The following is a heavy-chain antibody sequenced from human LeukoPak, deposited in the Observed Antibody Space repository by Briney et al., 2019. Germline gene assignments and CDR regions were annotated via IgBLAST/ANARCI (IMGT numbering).Heavy chain of an antibody. CDR3: ARPVVAYNWFDP. Sequence: KASETLSLTCTVSGGSISSSNYYWGWIRQPPGKGLEWIGSMYYSGSTYYNPSLKSRVTISVDTSKNQFSLKLSSVTAADTAVYYCARPVVAYNWFDPWGQGTLVTVSS. V-gene: IGHV4-39*01. D-gene: IGHD3-22*01. CDR2: MYYSGST. CDR1: GGSISSSNYY. J-gene: IGHJ5*02.